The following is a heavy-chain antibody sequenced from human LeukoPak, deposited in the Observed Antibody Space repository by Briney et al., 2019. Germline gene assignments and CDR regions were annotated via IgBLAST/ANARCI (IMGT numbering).Heavy chain of an antibody. D-gene: IGHD6-13*01. J-gene: IGHJ4*02. Sequence: GASVTVSCTASGYTFTSYGISWVRQAPGQGLEWMGWISAYNGNTNYAQKLQGRVTMTTDTSTSTAYMELRSLRSDDTAVYYCASQGRDIAAAGTDLFDYWGQGTLVTVSS. V-gene: IGHV1-18*01. CDR3: ASQGRDIAAAGTDLFDY. CDR1: GYTFTSYG. CDR2: ISAYNGNT.